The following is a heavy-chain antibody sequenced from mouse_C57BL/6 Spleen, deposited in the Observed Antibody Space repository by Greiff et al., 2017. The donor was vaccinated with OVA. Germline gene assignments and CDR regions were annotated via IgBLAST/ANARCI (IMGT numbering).Heavy chain of an antibody. CDR1: GFTFSSYA. CDR3: ARGLLDY. Sequence: EVQLQQSGGGLVKPGGSLKLSCAASGFTFSSYAMSWVRQTPEKRLEWVATISDGGSYTYYPDNVKGRFTISRDNAKNNLYLQMSHLKSEDTAMYYCARGLLDYWGQGTTLTVSS. J-gene: IGHJ2*01. V-gene: IGHV5-4*01. CDR2: ISDGGSYT.